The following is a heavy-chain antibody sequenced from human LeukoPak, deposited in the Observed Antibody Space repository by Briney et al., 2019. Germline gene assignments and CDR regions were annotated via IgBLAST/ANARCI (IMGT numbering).Heavy chain of an antibody. D-gene: IGHD2-8*01. J-gene: IGHJ4*02. CDR3: ARRKRYCTNGVCPPYYFDY. CDR1: GYTFTSYD. V-gene: IGHV1-8*03. CDR2: MNPNSGKT. Sequence: ASVKVSCKASGYTFTSYDINWVRQATGQGLEWMGWMNPNSGKTDYAQKFQGRVTITRNASISTAYMELSSLRSEDTAVYYCARRKRYCTNGVCPPYYFDYWGQGTLVTVSS.